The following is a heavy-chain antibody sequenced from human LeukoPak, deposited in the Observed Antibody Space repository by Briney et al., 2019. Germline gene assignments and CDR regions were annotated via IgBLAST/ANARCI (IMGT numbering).Heavy chain of an antibody. CDR1: GYTFTSYS. Sequence: ASVKVSCKASGYTFTSYSISWVRQAPGQGLEWMGWISAYNGNTNYAQKLQGRVTMTTDTSTSTAYMELRSLRSDDTAVYYCARTQAVAGTGWFDPWGQGTLVTVSS. J-gene: IGHJ5*02. V-gene: IGHV1-18*01. CDR2: ISAYNGNT. D-gene: IGHD6-19*01. CDR3: ARTQAVAGTGWFDP.